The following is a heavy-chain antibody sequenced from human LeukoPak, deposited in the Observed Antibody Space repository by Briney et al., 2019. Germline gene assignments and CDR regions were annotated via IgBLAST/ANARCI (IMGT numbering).Heavy chain of an antibody. D-gene: IGHD3-22*01. CDR1: GFTVSSNY. CDR2: IYSGGST. Sequence: GSLRLSCAASGFTVSSNYMSWVRQAPGKGLEWVSVIYSGGSTYYADSVKGRFTISRDNSKNTLYLQMNSLRAEDTAVYYCAREGATYYYDSSGCPPPGHWGQGTLVTVSS. V-gene: IGHV3-53*01. J-gene: IGHJ4*02. CDR3: AREGATYYYDSSGCPPPGH.